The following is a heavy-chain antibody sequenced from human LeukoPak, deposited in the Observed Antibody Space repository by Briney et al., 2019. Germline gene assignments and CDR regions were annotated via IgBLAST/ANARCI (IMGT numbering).Heavy chain of an antibody. J-gene: IGHJ6*02. CDR3: ARGAVLRFLEWLLSSSNYYYYGVDV. V-gene: IGHV4-34*01. CDR2: INHSGST. CDR1: GGSFSGYY. Sequence: SETLSLTCAVYGGSFSGYYWSWIRQPPGKGLEWIGEINHSGSTNYNPSLKSRVTISVDTSKNQFSLKLSSVTAADTAVYYCARGAVLRFLEWLLSSSNYYYYGVDVWGQGTTVTVSS. D-gene: IGHD3-3*01.